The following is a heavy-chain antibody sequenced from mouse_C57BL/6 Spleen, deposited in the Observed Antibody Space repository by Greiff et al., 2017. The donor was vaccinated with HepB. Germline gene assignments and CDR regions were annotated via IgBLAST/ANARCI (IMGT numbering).Heavy chain of an antibody. J-gene: IGHJ2*01. CDR2: ISSGGDYI. V-gene: IGHV5-9-1*02. CDR3: TRDRLTGAFFDY. D-gene: IGHD4-1*01. CDR1: GFTFSSYA. Sequence: DVHLVESGEGLVKPGGSLKLSCAASGFTFSSYAMSWVRQTPEKRLEWVAYISSGGDYIYYADTVKGRFTISRDNARNTLYLQMSSLKSEDTAMYYCTRDRLTGAFFDYWGQGTTLTVSS.